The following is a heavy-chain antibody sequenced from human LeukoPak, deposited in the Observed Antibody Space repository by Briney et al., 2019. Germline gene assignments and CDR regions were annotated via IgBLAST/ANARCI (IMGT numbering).Heavy chain of an antibody. CDR1: GFTFSSYA. CDR3: AKGLRSFTYYYDSSGYYTY. Sequence: PGGSLRLSCAASGFTFSSYAMSWVRQAPGKGLEWVSAISGSGGSTYYADPVKGRFTISRDNSKNTLYLQMNSLRAEDTAVYYCAKGLRSFTYYYDSSGYYTYWGQGTLVTVSS. D-gene: IGHD3-22*01. J-gene: IGHJ4*02. CDR2: ISGSGGST. V-gene: IGHV3-23*01.